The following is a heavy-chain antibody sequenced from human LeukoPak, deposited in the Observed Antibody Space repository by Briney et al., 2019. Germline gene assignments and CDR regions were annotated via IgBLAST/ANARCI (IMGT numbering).Heavy chain of an antibody. D-gene: IGHD4-17*01. CDR2: IYYSGNT. V-gene: IGHV4-39*07. CDR1: GGSISSSSYY. CDR3: ARSRGGYGDHGSWFDP. J-gene: IGHJ5*02. Sequence: SETLSLTCTVSGGSISSSSYYWGWIRQPPGKGLEWIGSIYYSGNTYYNPSLKSRVTISVDTSKNQFSLKLSSVTAADTAVYYCARSRGGYGDHGSWFDPWGQGILVSVSS.